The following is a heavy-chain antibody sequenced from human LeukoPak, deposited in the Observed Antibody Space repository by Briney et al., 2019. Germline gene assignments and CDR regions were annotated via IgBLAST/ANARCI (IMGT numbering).Heavy chain of an antibody. D-gene: IGHD3-22*01. Sequence: SVKVSCKASGGTFSSYAISWVRQAPGQGLEWMGGIIPIFGTANYAQKFQGRVTITADESTSTAYMELSSLRSEDTAVYYCARLGYYYGKNWFDPWGQGTLVTVSS. CDR2: IIPIFGTA. CDR3: ARLGYYYGKNWFDP. V-gene: IGHV1-69*13. CDR1: GGTFSSYA. J-gene: IGHJ5*02.